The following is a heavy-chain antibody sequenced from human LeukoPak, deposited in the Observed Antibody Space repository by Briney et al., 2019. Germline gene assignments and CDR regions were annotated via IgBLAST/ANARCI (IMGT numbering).Heavy chain of an antibody. V-gene: IGHV3-33*01. CDR2: IWDDGSNK. D-gene: IGHD6-19*01. J-gene: IGHJ5*02. Sequence: PTGKSLRLSCAASGLTFSSYGMHWVRQAPGKGLEWVAVIWDDGSNKYYADSVKGRFTISRDNSKNTLYLQVNSLRAEDTAVYYCAREAGAPNWFDPWGQGTLVTVSS. CDR3: AREAGAPNWFDP. CDR1: GLTFSSYG.